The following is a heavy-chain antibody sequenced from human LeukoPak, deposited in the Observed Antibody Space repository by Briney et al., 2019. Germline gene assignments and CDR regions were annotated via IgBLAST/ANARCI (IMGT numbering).Heavy chain of an antibody. V-gene: IGHV1-2*02. Sequence: GASVKVSCKASGYTFTGYYMHWVRQAPGQGLEGMGWINPNSGGTNYAQKFQGRVTMTRDTSISTAYMELSRLRSDDTAVYYCARGIMIVPGHVDYWGQGTLVTVSS. CDR2: INPNSGGT. CDR3: ARGIMIVPGHVDY. J-gene: IGHJ4*02. CDR1: GYTFTGYY. D-gene: IGHD3-22*01.